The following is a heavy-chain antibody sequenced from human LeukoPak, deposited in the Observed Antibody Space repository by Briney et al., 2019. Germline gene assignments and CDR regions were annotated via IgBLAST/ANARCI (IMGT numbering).Heavy chain of an antibody. J-gene: IGHJ6*04. Sequence: GSVKVSCKASGYTFTSYGISWVRQAPGQGLEWMGWISAYNGNTNYAQKLQGRVTMTTDTSTSTAYMELRSLRSHDTAVYYCARAGQYYDSSGYYYYYGMDVWGEGTTVTVSS. CDR1: GYTFTSYG. CDR3: ARAGQYYDSSGYYYYYGMDV. CDR2: ISAYNGNT. D-gene: IGHD3-22*01. V-gene: IGHV1-18*01.